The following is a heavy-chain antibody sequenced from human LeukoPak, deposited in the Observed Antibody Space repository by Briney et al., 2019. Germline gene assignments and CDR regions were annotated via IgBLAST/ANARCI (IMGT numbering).Heavy chain of an antibody. CDR1: GFTFSSAF. CDR3: PTDENLDMITFGN. V-gene: IGHV3-15*01. Sequence: PGGSLRLSSAASGFTFSSAFMRWVRQAPGKGLEWVGRIKSKTDGGTTDYAAPVKGRFTISRDDSKNTVYLQMNSLETEDTSAYYLPTDENLDMITFGNWGQGTLVTVSA. D-gene: IGHD3-16*01. CDR2: IKSKTDGGTT. J-gene: IGHJ4*02.